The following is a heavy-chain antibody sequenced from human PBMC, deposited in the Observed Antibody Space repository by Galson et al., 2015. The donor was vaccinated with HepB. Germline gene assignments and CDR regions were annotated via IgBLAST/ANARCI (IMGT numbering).Heavy chain of an antibody. J-gene: IGHJ4*02. CDR3: ARAVIIVTTIGDFDY. CDR2: IKEDGSER. CDR1: GFTFSNYW. V-gene: IGHV3-7*01. Sequence: LRLSCAASGFTFSNYWMSWVRQAPGKGLEWVANIKEDGSERYYVDSVKGRFTISRDNAKNSLYLQMNSLRAEDTAVYYCARAVIIVTTIGDFDYWGQGTLVTVSS. D-gene: IGHD5-12*01.